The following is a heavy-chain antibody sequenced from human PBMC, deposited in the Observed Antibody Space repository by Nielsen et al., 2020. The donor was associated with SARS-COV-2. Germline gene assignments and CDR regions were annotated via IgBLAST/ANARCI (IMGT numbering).Heavy chain of an antibody. CDR1: GFTFSSYA. CDR2: ISYDGSNK. J-gene: IGHJ6*02. D-gene: IGHD6-19*01. Sequence: GESLKISCAASGFTFSSYAMHWVRQAPGKGLEWVAVISYDGSNKYYADSVKGRFTISRDNSKNTLYLQMNSLRAEDTAVYYCAREEVAGYYYYGMDVWGQGTTVTVSS. CDR3: AREEVAGYYYYGMDV. V-gene: IGHV3-30-3*01.